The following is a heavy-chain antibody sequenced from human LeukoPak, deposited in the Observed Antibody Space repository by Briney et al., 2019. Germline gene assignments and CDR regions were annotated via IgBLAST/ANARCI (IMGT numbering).Heavy chain of an antibody. J-gene: IGHJ4*02. CDR2: INGENGNT. Sequence: ASVKVSCKASGYIFSDYTMHWVRQAPGQRLEWMGWINGENGNTKYSQELRGRVTFTSDSSATTVYMELSGLRSEDVAVYYCAREVSSVGANYFDYWGQGTLVTVSS. V-gene: IGHV1-3*03. D-gene: IGHD3-10*01. CDR1: GYIFSDYT. CDR3: AREVSSVGANYFDY.